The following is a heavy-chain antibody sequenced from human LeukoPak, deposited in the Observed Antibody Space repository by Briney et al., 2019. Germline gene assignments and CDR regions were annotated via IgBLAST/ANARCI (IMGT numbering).Heavy chain of an antibody. Sequence: GGSLRLSCAASGFTFTSYSMNWVRQAPGKGLEWVSHISVSSSTIYYADSVKGRFTVSRDNAKNSLYLQMNNLRAEDTAVYYCARAWGSDYDLNYWGQGTLVTVSS. CDR1: GFTFTSYS. CDR2: ISVSSSTI. CDR3: ARAWGSDYDLNY. V-gene: IGHV3-48*04. J-gene: IGHJ4*02. D-gene: IGHD5-12*01.